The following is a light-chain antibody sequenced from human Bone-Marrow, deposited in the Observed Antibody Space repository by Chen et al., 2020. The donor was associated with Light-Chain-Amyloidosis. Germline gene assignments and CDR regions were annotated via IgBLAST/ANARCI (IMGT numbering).Light chain of an antibody. Sequence: QSALTQPASVSGSPGQSITISCTGTSSDVGGDNHFSWYQQHPDKAPKLMIYEVTNRPSWVPDRFSGSKSDNPASLTISGLQTEDEADYFCSSYTITTTLVFGSGTRVTVL. CDR1: SSDVGGDNH. CDR2: EVT. CDR3: SSYTITTTLV. J-gene: IGLJ1*01. V-gene: IGLV2-14*01.